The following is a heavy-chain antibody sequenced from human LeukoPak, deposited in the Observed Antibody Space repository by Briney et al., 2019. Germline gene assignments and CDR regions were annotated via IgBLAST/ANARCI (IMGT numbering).Heavy chain of an antibody. V-gene: IGHV4-59*08. CDR3: ARRSLIAAEDY. J-gene: IGHJ4*02. D-gene: IGHD6-6*01. CDR2: ISYGGNT. Sequence: PSETLSLTCTVSGDSIRPYYWNWIRQSPGKGLEWLGYISYGGNTNYHPSVKSRVTISLDTSKNHYSLRLNSVTAADTAVYYCARRSLIAAEDYWGQGTLVTVSS. CDR1: GDSIRPYY.